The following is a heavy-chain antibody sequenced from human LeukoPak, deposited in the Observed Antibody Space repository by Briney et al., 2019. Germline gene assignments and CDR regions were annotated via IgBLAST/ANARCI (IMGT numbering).Heavy chain of an antibody. D-gene: IGHD2-15*01. J-gene: IGHJ5*02. Sequence: ASVKVSCKASGYTFTSYAMHWVRQAPGQRLEWMGWINAGNGNTKYSQEFQGRVTITRDTSASTAYMELSSLRSEDTAVYYCARGEVVVIAAKGALSWFDPWGQGTLVSVSS. CDR3: ARGEVVVIAAKGALSWFDP. CDR1: GYTFTSYA. V-gene: IGHV1-3*03. CDR2: INAGNGNT.